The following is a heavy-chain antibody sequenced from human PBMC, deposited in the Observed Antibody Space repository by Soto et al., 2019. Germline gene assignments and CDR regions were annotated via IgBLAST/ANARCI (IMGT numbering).Heavy chain of an antibody. Sequence: QVQLVQSGAEVKKPGASVKVSCKASGDTFTDYYIHWVRQAPGQGLEWMGTVNPSGGHTTYAQHFLGRVTMTRDTSTSTLTMELTSRTSEDTAVYYCARGGHVVVVTAALDYWGQGTLVTVSS. V-gene: IGHV1-46*01. CDR2: VNPSGGHT. D-gene: IGHD2-21*02. CDR1: GDTFTDYY. J-gene: IGHJ4*02. CDR3: ARGGHVVVVTAALDY.